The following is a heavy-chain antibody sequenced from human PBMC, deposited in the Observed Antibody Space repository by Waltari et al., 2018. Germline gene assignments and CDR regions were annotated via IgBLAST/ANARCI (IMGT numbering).Heavy chain of an antibody. CDR1: GYTFTGYY. Sequence: QVQLVQSGAEVKKPGASVKVSCKASGYTFTGYYMHWVRQATGQGLGWMVPISRNSGGTNKSQWSEGMGTMTRETAVSTAYMELSRQRSDDTAVYSCASAVVGHRAFDIWGQGTMVTVSS. V-gene: IGHV1-2*06. J-gene: IGHJ3*02. CDR2: ISRNSGGT. CDR3: ASAVVGHRAFDI.